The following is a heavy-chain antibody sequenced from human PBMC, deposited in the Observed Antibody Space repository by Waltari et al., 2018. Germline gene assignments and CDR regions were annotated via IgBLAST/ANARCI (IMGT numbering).Heavy chain of an antibody. J-gene: IGHJ3*02. Sequence: QVQLVESGGGVVQPGRSLRLSCAASGFTFSSYAMHWVRQAPGKGLGGVAVISYDGSNKYYADSVKGRFTISRDNSKNTLYLQMNSLRAEDTAVYYCAKVATSNDDAFDIWGQGTMVTVSS. CDR1: GFTFSSYA. V-gene: IGHV3-30-3*01. CDR2: ISYDGSNK. CDR3: AKVATSNDDAFDI. D-gene: IGHD1-1*01.